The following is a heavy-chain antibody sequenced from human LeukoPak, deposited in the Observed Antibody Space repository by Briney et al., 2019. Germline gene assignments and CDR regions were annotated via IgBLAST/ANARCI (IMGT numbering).Heavy chain of an antibody. D-gene: IGHD6-13*01. Sequence: GGSLRLSCAASGFTFSSYAMSWVRQAPGKGLEWVSAISGSGDNTYCADSVKGRFTISRDNSKNTLYLQMNSLRAEDTAVYYCANARAAADYWGQGTLVTVSS. CDR1: GFTFSSYA. CDR3: ANARAAADY. J-gene: IGHJ4*02. V-gene: IGHV3-23*01. CDR2: ISGSGDNT.